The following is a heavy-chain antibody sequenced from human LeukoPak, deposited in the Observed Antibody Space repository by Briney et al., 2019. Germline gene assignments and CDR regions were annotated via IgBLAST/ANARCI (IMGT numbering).Heavy chain of an antibody. Sequence: GRSLRLSCAASGFTFSSYRMHWVRQAPGKGLEWVAVISYDGSNKYYADSVKGRFTISRDNSKNTLYLQMNSLRAEDTAVYYCARHSGSGWQALGYWGQGTLVTVSS. CDR1: GFTFSSYR. J-gene: IGHJ4*02. V-gene: IGHV3-30*03. CDR2: ISYDGSNK. D-gene: IGHD6-19*01. CDR3: ARHSGSGWQALGY.